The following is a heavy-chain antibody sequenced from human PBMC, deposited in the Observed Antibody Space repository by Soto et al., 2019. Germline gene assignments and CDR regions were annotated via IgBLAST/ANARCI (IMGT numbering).Heavy chain of an antibody. Sequence: EVQLVESGGGLVKPGGSLRLSCAASGFTFSSYSMNWVRQAPGKGLEWVSSISSSSSYIYYADSVKGRFTISRDNAKNSLYLQMNSLRAEDTAVYYCARGGTVTRKFDYGGRGTLVTVSS. J-gene: IGHJ4*02. CDR2: ISSSSSYI. CDR3: ARGGTVTRKFDY. D-gene: IGHD4-4*01. CDR1: GFTFSSYS. V-gene: IGHV3-21*01.